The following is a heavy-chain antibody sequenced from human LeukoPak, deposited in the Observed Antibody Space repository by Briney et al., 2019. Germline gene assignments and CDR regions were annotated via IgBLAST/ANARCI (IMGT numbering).Heavy chain of an antibody. J-gene: IGHJ4*02. CDR1: GFTFTNYA. CDR3: AKDFWTTAYYFDY. Sequence: GGSLRLSCAASGFTFTNYAMSWVRQAPGKGLEWVSAISGSGDSTYYADSVKGRFTISRDNSKNTLYLQMNSLRAEDTAVYYCAKDFWTTAYYFDYWGQGTLVTVSS. CDR2: ISGSGDST. D-gene: IGHD3/OR15-3a*01. V-gene: IGHV3-23*01.